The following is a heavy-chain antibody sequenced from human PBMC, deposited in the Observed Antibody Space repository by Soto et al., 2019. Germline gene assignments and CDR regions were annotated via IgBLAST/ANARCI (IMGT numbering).Heavy chain of an antibody. Sequence: PGGSLRLSCAASGFTFSSYGMHWVRQAPGKGLEWVAVIWYDGSNKYYADSVKGRFTISRDNSKNTLYLQMNSLRAEDTAVYYCARDFYYYDSSGYYLAYWGQGTLVTVSS. D-gene: IGHD3-22*01. CDR3: ARDFYYYDSSGYYLAY. CDR2: IWYDGSNK. V-gene: IGHV3-33*01. CDR1: GFTFSSYG. J-gene: IGHJ4*02.